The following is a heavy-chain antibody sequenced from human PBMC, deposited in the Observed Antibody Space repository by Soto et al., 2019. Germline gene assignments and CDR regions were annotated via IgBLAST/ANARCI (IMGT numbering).Heavy chain of an antibody. Sequence: GGSLRLSCAASGFTFSSYAMSWVRQAPGKGLEWVSAISGSGGSTYYADSVKGRFTISRDNSKNTLYLQMNSLRAEDTAVYYCAKWALVYSSGWGEYFQHWGQGTLVTVSS. V-gene: IGHV3-23*01. CDR1: GFTFSSYA. D-gene: IGHD6-19*01. J-gene: IGHJ1*01. CDR3: AKWALVYSSGWGEYFQH. CDR2: ISGSGGST.